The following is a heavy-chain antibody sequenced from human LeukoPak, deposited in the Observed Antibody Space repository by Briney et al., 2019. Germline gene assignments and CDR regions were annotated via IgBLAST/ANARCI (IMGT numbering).Heavy chain of an antibody. CDR3: ARDSGHGGNSDLDY. V-gene: IGHV3-33*01. CDR2: IWYDGSNK. Sequence: GRSLRLSCAASGFTFSSYGMHWVRQAPGKGLEWVAVIWYDGSNKYYADSVKGRFTISRDNSKNTLYLQMNSLRAEDTAVYYCARDSGHGGNSDLDYWGQGTLVTVSS. J-gene: IGHJ4*02. D-gene: IGHD4-23*01. CDR1: GFTFSSYG.